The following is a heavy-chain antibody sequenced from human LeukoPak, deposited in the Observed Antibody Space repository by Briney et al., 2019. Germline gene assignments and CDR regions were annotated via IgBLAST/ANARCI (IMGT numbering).Heavy chain of an antibody. CDR1: GYTFTSYG. CDR2: ISTYNGKT. J-gene: IGHJ4*02. CDR3: ARAPNLATTGNFDF. Sequence: ASVKVSCKASGYTFTSYGVTWVRQAPGQGLEWVAWISTYNGKTNFIESLRGRVTLTTDTSTNTAYMELRSLGSDDTAVYYCARAPNLATTGNFDFWGQGTLVTVS. V-gene: IGHV1-18*01. D-gene: IGHD6-13*01.